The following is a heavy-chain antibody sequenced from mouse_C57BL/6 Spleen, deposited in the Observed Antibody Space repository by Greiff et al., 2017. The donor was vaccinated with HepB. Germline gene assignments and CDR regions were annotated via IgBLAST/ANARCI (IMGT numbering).Heavy chain of an antibody. CDR2: IYPGSGST. D-gene: IGHD2-3*01. Sequence: QVQLQQSGAELVKPGASVKMSCKASGYTFTSYWITWVKQRPGQGLEWIGDIYPGSGSTNYNEKFKSKATLTVDTSSSTAYMQLSSLTSEDAAVYYCARSDGYFDYWGQGTTLTVSS. J-gene: IGHJ2*01. CDR3: ARSDGYFDY. V-gene: IGHV1-55*01. CDR1: GYTFTSYW.